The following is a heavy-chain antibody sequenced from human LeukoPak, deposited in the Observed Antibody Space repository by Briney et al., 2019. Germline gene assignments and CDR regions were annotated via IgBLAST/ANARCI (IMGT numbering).Heavy chain of an antibody. CDR1: VFTFEDYA. D-gene: IGHD2-15*01. V-gene: IGHV3-43*02. J-gene: IGHJ4*02. CDR3: AKDMVRNRGGTADS. CDR2: ISADGGST. Sequence: GGALRLSCAASVFTFEDYAIHWGRLAPGKGLEWVSLISADGGSTYYAGSLKGRFTISRDNSKNSLYFQMNSLRTEDTAVYYCAKDMVRNRGGTADSWGQGTLVTVSS.